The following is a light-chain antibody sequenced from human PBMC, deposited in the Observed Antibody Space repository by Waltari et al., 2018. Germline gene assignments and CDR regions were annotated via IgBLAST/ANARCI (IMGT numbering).Light chain of an antibody. Sequence: QSVLTQPPSASGTPGERVTISCSGSRSNIGDNAVNWYQHLPGAAPALLIYTDNQGPAGVPARFSGSKSGTSASLGISGLQSEDEATYYCAAWDDSVNGYVFGSGTEVTVL. CDR1: RSNIGDNA. CDR2: TDN. V-gene: IGLV1-44*01. CDR3: AAWDDSVNGYV. J-gene: IGLJ1*01.